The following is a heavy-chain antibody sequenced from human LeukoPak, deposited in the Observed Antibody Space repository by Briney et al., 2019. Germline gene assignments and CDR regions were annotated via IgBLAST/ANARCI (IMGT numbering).Heavy chain of an antibody. CDR2: ISGSDSST. J-gene: IGHJ4*02. CDR3: AKGGGWLYYFDY. D-gene: IGHD6-19*01. CDR1: GFTFSRFT. Sequence: GGSLRLSCAASGFTFSRFTINWVRQAPGKGLEWVSGISGSDSSTYYADSVKGRFTISRDNSKNTLYLQMNSLRAEDTAVYYCAKGGGWLYYFDYWGQGSLVTVSS. V-gene: IGHV3-23*01.